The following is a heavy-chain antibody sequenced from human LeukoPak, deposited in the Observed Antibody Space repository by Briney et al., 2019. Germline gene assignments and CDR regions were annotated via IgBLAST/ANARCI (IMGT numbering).Heavy chain of an antibody. CDR2: INSDGSST. Sequence: PGGSLRLSCAASGFTFSSYWMHWVRQAPGKGLVWVSRINSDGSSTSYADSVEGRFTISRDNAKNTLYLQMNSLRAEDTAVYYCARENEVAVAGTFDYWGQGTLVTVSS. V-gene: IGHV3-74*01. CDR1: GFTFSSYW. CDR3: ARENEVAVAGTFDY. D-gene: IGHD6-19*01. J-gene: IGHJ4*02.